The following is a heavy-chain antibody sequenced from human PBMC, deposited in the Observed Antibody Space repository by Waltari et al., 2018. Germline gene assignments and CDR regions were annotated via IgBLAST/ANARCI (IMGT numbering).Heavy chain of an antibody. V-gene: IGHV3-7*01. J-gene: IGHJ4*02. CDR1: GGSFSGYY. Sequence: VQLQQWGAGLLKPSETLSLTCAVYGGSFSGYYWSWIRQPPGKGLEWVANIKQDGSEKYYVDSVKGRFTISRDNAKNSLYLQMNSLRAEDTAVYYCARLSREQWERWSDYWGQGTLVTVSS. CDR2: IKQDGSEK. D-gene: IGHD1-26*01. CDR3: ARLSREQWERWSDY.